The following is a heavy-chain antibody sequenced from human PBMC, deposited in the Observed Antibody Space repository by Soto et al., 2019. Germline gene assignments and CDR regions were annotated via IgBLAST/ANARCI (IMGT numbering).Heavy chain of an antibody. Sequence: GASVKVSCKASGGTFSGYAISWVRQAPGQGLEWMGGIIPIFGTANYAQKFQGRVTITADESTSTAYMELSSLRSEDTAVYYCARGARQYYDSSGYYGGLEYWGQGTLVTVSS. CDR3: ARGARQYYDSSGYYGGLEY. CDR2: IIPIFGTA. D-gene: IGHD3-22*01. J-gene: IGHJ4*02. V-gene: IGHV1-69*13. CDR1: GGTFSGYA.